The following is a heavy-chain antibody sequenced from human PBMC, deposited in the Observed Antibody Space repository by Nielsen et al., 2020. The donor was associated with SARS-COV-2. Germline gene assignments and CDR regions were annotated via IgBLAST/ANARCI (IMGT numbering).Heavy chain of an antibody. CDR3: GRRNIVVVPSPILGLGPFFSSYYVDV. Sequence: SETLSLTCSVSGGSISSGGYYWNWIRQHPGKGLEWIGYIYYRGSTSNNPSLKSRASISVDPSKNQFSLRLRSVTAADTAVYYCGRRNIVVVPSPILGLGPFFSSYYVDVWGKGTTVTVSS. D-gene: IGHD2-2*01. V-gene: IGHV4-31*03. CDR2: IYYRGST. J-gene: IGHJ6*03. CDR1: GGSISSGGYY.